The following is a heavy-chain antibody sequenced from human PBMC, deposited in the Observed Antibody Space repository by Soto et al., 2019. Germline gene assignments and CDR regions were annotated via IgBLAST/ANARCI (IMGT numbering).Heavy chain of an antibody. CDR2: ISYDGREI. Sequence: QVQLVESGGGVVQPGRSLRLSCAASGFTFRSNGMHWVRQAPGKGLEWVAVISYDGREIHYVDSVKGRFTISRDNSKDTLYLQMNSLRGEDTAVYFCAKGKDGVSYSYGMDVWGPGTTVAVSS. CDR3: AKGKDGVSYSYGMDV. D-gene: IGHD3-10*01. V-gene: IGHV3-30*18. CDR1: GFTFRSNG. J-gene: IGHJ6*02.